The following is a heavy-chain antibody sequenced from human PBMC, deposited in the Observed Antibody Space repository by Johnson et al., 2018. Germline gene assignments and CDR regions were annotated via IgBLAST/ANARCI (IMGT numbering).Heavy chain of an antibody. D-gene: IGHD1-14*01. CDR1: GFTFSRYS. V-gene: IGHV3-13*01. CDR3: ARGGRGAFDI. Sequence: VQLVEAGGGLVQPGGSLILSCAASGFTFSRYSMNWVRHATGKGLEWVSAIGPAGDTYYPGSVKGRFTISRENAKNSLYLQMNRLRAGDTAVYYCARGGRGAFDIWGQGTMVTASS. CDR2: IGPAGDT. J-gene: IGHJ3*02.